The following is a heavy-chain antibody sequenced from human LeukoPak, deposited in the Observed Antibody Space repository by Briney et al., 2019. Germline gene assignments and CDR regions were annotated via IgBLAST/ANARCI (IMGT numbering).Heavy chain of an antibody. CDR1: GGTFSSYA. CDR3: ARDRNYYGSESRRGAFDI. J-gene: IGHJ3*02. V-gene: IGHV1-69*13. D-gene: IGHD3-10*01. Sequence: ASVKDSCMASGGTFSSYAISWVRQAPGQGLEWMGGIIPIFGTANYAQKFQGRVTITADESTRTAYMALSSLRSEDTAVYYCARDRNYYGSESRRGAFDIWGHGKTFTVSS. CDR2: IIPIFGTA.